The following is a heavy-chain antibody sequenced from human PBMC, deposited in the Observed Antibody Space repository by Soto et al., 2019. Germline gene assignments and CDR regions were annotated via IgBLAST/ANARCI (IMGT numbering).Heavy chain of an antibody. Sequence: PGGSLRLSCEASGLIVNNNFMNWVRQAPGRGLEWVSVINPEGRTYYADSVKDRFTISRDTSKNTLYLQMNSLRVEDTAVYYCARDTPGTLPFDPWGQGTQVTVSS. V-gene: IGHV3-66*01. CDR3: ARDTPGTLPFDP. CDR2: INPEGRT. J-gene: IGHJ5*02. CDR1: GLIVNNNF.